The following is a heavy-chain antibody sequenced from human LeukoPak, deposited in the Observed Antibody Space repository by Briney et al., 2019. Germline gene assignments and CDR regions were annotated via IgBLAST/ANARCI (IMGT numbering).Heavy chain of an antibody. Sequence: KPSETLSPTCTVSGGSISSSSYYWGWIRQPPGKGLEWIGSIYYSGSTYYNPSLKSRVTISVDTSKNQFSLKLSSVTAADTAVYYCARHVPAIYDFWSGYSAIDYWGQGTLVTVSS. D-gene: IGHD3-3*01. J-gene: IGHJ4*02. V-gene: IGHV4-39*01. CDR3: ARHVPAIYDFWSGYSAIDY. CDR2: IYYSGST. CDR1: GGSISSSSYY.